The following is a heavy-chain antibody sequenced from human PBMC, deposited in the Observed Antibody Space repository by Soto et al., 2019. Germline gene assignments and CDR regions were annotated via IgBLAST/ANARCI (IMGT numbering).Heavy chain of an antibody. Sequence: QVQLVQSGAEVKKPGASVKVSCKASGYTFTSYYMHWVRQPPGQGLEWMGIINPSGGSTSYAQKFQGRVTMTRDTSTSTVYMELSSLRSEDTAVYYCACPWDSGHKNYYYYYGMDVWGQGTTVTVSS. J-gene: IGHJ6*02. CDR2: INPSGGST. D-gene: IGHD5-12*01. CDR3: ACPWDSGHKNYYYYYGMDV. CDR1: GYTFTSYY. V-gene: IGHV1-46*01.